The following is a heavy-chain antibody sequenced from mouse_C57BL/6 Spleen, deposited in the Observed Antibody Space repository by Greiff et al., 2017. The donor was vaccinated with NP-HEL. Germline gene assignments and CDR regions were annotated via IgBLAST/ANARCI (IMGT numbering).Heavy chain of an antibody. Sequence: VQLQQSGTVLARPGASVKMSCKTSGYTFTSYWMHWVKQRPGQGLEWIGAIYPGNSDTSYNQKFKGKAKLTAVTSASTAYMELSSLTNEDSAVYYCTSSYDYDTWFAYWGQGTLVTVYA. D-gene: IGHD2-4*01. V-gene: IGHV1-5*01. J-gene: IGHJ3*01. CDR1: GYTFTSYW. CDR3: TSSYDYDTWFAY. CDR2: IYPGNSDT.